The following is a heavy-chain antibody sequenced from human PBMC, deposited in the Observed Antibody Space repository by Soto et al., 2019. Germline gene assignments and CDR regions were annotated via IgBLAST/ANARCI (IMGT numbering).Heavy chain of an antibody. V-gene: IGHV4-59*01. D-gene: IGHD6-6*01. CDR3: AREKYSSSGFFDY. CDR1: GGSISNYY. J-gene: IGHJ4*02. CDR2: IYYTGST. Sequence: PSETLSLTCTVSGGSISNYYWSWIRQPPGKGLEWIGYIYYTGSTNYNPSLKSRVTISVDTSKNQFSLKLRSVTAADTAVYYCAREKYSSSGFFDYWGQGTLVTVSS.